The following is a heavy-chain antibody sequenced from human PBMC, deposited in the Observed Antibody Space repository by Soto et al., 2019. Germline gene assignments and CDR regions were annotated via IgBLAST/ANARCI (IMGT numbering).Heavy chain of an antibody. D-gene: IGHD2-15*01. V-gene: IGHV3-33*01. Sequence: QVQLVESGGDVVQPGRSLRLSCAASGFTFSSYGMHWVRQAPGKGLEWVAVIWYDGSNKYYADSVKGRFTISRDNSKNTLYLQMNSLRAEDTAVYYCAREGGYCSGGSCYSYGMDVWGQGTTVTVSS. CDR1: GFTFSSYG. CDR2: IWYDGSNK. J-gene: IGHJ6*02. CDR3: AREGGYCSGGSCYSYGMDV.